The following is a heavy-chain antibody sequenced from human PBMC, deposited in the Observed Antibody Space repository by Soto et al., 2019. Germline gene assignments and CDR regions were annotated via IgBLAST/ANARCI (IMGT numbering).Heavy chain of an antibody. CDR3: ARLEYSSSSDSDY. Sequence: PSETLSLTCAVYGGSFSGYYWSWIRQPPGKGLEWIGEINHSGSTNYNPSLKSRVTISVDTSKNQFSLKLSSVTAADTAVYYCARLEYSSSSDSDYWGQGTLVTVSS. D-gene: IGHD6-6*01. V-gene: IGHV4-34*01. CDR1: GGSFSGYY. J-gene: IGHJ4*02. CDR2: INHSGST.